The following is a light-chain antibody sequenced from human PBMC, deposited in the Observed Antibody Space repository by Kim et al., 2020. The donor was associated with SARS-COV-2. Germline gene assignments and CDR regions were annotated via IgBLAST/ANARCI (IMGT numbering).Light chain of an antibody. Sequence: QSVLAQPPSVSGTPGQRVTISCSGSNSNIGSNTVSWYQRLPGTAPTLLIYTNYQRRSGVSDRFSGSKSGTSASLAISGLQTGDEADYYCAAWDDSLNGVVFGGGTQLTVL. CDR3: AAWDDSLNGVV. V-gene: IGLV1-44*01. CDR1: NSNIGSNT. J-gene: IGLJ2*01. CDR2: TNY.